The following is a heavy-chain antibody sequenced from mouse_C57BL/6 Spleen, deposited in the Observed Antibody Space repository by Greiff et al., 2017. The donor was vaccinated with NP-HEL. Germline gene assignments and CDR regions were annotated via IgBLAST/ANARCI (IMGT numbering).Heavy chain of an antibody. CDR3: ARHEHGNYGFAY. D-gene: IGHD2-1*01. CDR1: GFSLTSYG. V-gene: IGHV2-6-1*01. CDR2: IWSDGST. Sequence: VKLQESGPGLVAPSQCLSITCTVSGFSLTSYGVHWVRQPPGKGLEWLVVIWSDGSTTYNSALKSRLSISKDNSKSQVFLKMNSLQTDDTAMYYCARHEHGNYGFAYWGQGTLVTVSA. J-gene: IGHJ3*01.